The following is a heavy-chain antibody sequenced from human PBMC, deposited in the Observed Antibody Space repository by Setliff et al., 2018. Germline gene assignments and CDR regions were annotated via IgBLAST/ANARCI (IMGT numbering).Heavy chain of an antibody. J-gene: IGHJ6*03. Sequence: SETLSLTCTVSGGSISSGDYYWSWIRQPPGKGLEWIGYIYSSGSTYYNPSLKSRVSISVDTSKNQFSLKLSSVTAAGTAVYYCAREQWLDPPGYYYVDVWAKGTTVTVSS. D-gene: IGHD6-19*01. CDR3: AREQWLDPPGYYYVDV. CDR1: GGSISSGDYY. V-gene: IGHV4-30-4*08. CDR2: IYSSGST.